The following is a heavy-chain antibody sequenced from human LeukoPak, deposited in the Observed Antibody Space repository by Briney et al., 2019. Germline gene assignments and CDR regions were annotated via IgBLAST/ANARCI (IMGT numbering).Heavy chain of an antibody. CDR3: ARSSWSRSNWFDP. D-gene: IGHD6-13*01. Sequence: PGGSLRLSCAASGFTVSSNSMTWVRQAPGKGLEWVSVIYSGGTTYYADSVKGRFTISRDNSKNTLYLQMNSLRLEDTAVYYCARSSWSRSNWFDPWGQGTLVTVSS. CDR2: IYSGGTT. J-gene: IGHJ5*02. V-gene: IGHV3-66*02. CDR1: GFTVSSNS.